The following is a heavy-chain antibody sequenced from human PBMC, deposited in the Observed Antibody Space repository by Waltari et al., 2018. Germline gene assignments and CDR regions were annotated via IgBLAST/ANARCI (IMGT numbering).Heavy chain of an antibody. CDR3: ARDLTYGSGSYYGYAFDI. Sequence: QVQLQESGPGLVKPSETLSLTCTVLGGSISSFYWSWIRQTAGKGREWIGRIYTSGSTNYNPSLKRRVTMSVDTSKNQFSLKLSSVTAADTAVYYCARDLTYGSGSYYGYAFDIWGQGTMVTVSS. CDR1: GGSISSFY. V-gene: IGHV4-4*07. CDR2: IYTSGST. J-gene: IGHJ3*02. D-gene: IGHD3-10*01.